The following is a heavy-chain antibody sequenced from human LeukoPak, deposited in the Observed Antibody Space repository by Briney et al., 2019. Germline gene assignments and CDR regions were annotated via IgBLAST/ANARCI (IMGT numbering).Heavy chain of an antibody. V-gene: IGHV3-74*01. Sequence: PGGSLRLSCSASGFTLSSYWMHWVRQAPGKGLVWVSRINTDGSSTNYADSVKGRFTVSRDNAKNTLYLQMNSLRAEDTAVYYCARDQSRSAVAGPTAYWGQGTLVTVSS. CDR3: ARDQSRSAVAGPTAY. J-gene: IGHJ4*02. CDR1: GFTLSSYW. D-gene: IGHD6-19*01. CDR2: INTDGSST.